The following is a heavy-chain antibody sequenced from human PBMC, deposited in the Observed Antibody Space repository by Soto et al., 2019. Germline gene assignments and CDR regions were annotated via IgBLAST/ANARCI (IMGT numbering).Heavy chain of an antibody. V-gene: IGHV4-4*02. Sequence: PSETLSLTCAVSGGSISSSNWWSWVRQPPGKGLEWIGEIYHSGSTNYNPSLKSRVTISVDKSKNQFSLKLSSVTAADTAVYYCAREGRTGIAAAGLYNWFDPWGQGTLVTVSS. CDR2: IYHSGST. J-gene: IGHJ5*02. CDR3: AREGRTGIAAAGLYNWFDP. CDR1: GGSISSSNW. D-gene: IGHD6-13*01.